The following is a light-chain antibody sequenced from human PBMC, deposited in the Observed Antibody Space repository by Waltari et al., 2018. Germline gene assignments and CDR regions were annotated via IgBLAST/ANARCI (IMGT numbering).Light chain of an antibody. CDR1: QSVSTY. CDR2: DAS. CDR3: QEGSDGLT. Sequence: EIVLTQSPATLSFSPGERATLSCRASQSVSTYLACYQQKPGQAPRLLIYDASKRATGIPASFKGSGAGTDLTRTIGSLEPADCAVYYWQEGSDGLTFGGGPNVEIK. J-gene: IGKJ4*01. V-gene: IGKV3-11*01.